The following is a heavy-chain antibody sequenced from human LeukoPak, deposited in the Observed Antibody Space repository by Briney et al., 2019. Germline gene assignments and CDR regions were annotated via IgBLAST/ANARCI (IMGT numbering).Heavy chain of an antibody. CDR1: GGSISSYY. CDR3: ARGGSGYDSFYYCGMDV. V-gene: IGHV4-59*01. J-gene: IGHJ6*02. CDR2: IYDSGST. D-gene: IGHD5-12*01. Sequence: PSETPSLTCTVSGGSISSYYWSWIRQPPGKGLEWIGYIYDSGSTNYNPSLKSRVTISVDTSKNQFSLKLSSVTAADTAVYYCARGGSGYDSFYYCGMDVWGQGTTVTVSS.